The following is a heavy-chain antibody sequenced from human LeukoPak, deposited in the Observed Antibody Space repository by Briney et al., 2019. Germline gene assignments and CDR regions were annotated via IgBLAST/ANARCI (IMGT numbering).Heavy chain of an antibody. D-gene: IGHD6-13*01. V-gene: IGHV3-23*01. CDR2: IGAGGTFT. J-gene: IGHJ4*02. CDR3: AKEYSAGGFDY. Sequence: GGSLRLSCTASGFTFSSYAMNWVRQAPGKGLEWVSGIGAGGTFTYYADSVKGRFTISRDNSRNTLYLQMNSLRAEDTAIYYCAKEYSAGGFDYWGQGTLVTVSS. CDR1: GFTFSSYA.